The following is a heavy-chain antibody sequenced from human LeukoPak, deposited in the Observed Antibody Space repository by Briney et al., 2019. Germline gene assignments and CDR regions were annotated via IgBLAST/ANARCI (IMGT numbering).Heavy chain of an antibody. V-gene: IGHV3-30*03. J-gene: IGHJ4*02. CDR2: ISNDGSRK. D-gene: IGHD3-3*01. CDR1: GFTFSRHG. CDR3: ARDRAWNYFDY. Sequence: GRSLRLSCAPSGFTFSRHGMHWVRQAPGKGLEWVAIISNDGSRKYYAHSVEGRYTISRDNSKNTLYLQMDSLRAEDTAVYYCARDRAWNYFDYWGQGTLVTVSS.